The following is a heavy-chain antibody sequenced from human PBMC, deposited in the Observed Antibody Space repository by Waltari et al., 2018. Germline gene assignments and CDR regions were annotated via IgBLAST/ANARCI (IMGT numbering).Heavy chain of an antibody. D-gene: IGHD6-13*01. J-gene: IGHJ4*02. CDR1: GYSVTDYH. CDR2: INCESGGT. V-gene: IGHV1-2*02. CDR3: ARVRPSSS. Sequence: QAQLVQSWAEGKKPWASVKVSCKASGYSVTDYHIHWVRQAPGKGFEWMGLINCESGGTNYAKKFQGRVTMTRDTSITTVYMELSSLMSDDTAVYYCARVRPSSSWGQGILVTVSS.